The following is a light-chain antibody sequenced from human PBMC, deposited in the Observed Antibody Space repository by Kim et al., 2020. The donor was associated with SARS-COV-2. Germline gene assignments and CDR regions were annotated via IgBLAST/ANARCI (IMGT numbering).Light chain of an antibody. CDR2: WAS. CDR3: QQYYSTPPT. V-gene: IGKV4-1*01. CDR1: QNVLYSSDNANY. J-gene: IGKJ1*01. Sequence: ATINCKSSQNVLYSSDNANYLAWYQQKPGQPPKLLIYWASTRESGVPDRFSGSGSGTDFTLTISSLQAEDVAVYYCQQYYSTPPTFGQGTKVDIK.